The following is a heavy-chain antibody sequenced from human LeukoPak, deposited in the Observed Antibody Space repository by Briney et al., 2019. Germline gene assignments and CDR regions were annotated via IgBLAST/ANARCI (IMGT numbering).Heavy chain of an antibody. V-gene: IGHV1-2*02. J-gene: IGHJ6*03. Sequence: ASVKASCKASRYSFTGYYMHWVRLAPGQGLEWMGWINVDSGGTKYAEKFQGRVTMTRDTSISTAYMELSRLRSDDTAAYYCARDEGYYNYMDVWGKGTTVSVSS. CDR3: ARDEGYYNYMDV. CDR2: INVDSGGT. CDR1: RYSFTGYY.